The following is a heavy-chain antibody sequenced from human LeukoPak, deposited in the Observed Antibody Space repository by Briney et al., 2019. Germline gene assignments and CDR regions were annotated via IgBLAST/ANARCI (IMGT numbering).Heavy chain of an antibody. CDR3: ARSHYYGSGSYDYYYGMDV. CDR1: GFTFSDYY. Sequence: GGSLRLSCAASGFTFSDYYMSWIRQAPGKGLEWVSYISSSGSTIYYADSVKGRFTISRDNAKNSLYLQMNSLRAEDTAVYYCARSHYYGSGSYDYYYGMDVWGQGTTVTVSS. CDR2: ISSSGSTI. J-gene: IGHJ6*02. D-gene: IGHD3-10*01. V-gene: IGHV3-11*01.